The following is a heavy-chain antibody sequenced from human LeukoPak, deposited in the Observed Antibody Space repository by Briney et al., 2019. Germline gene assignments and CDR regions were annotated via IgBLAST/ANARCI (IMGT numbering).Heavy chain of an antibody. D-gene: IGHD3-22*01. CDR3: ARAHYYDSSGLDF. CDR1: GFTFSSYA. V-gene: IGHV3-23*01. Sequence: GGSLRLSCAASGFTFSSYAMTWVRQAPGKGLEWVSAISGNGGSTIYYADSLKGRFTISRDNAKNSLYLQMNSLRAEDTAVYYCARAHYYDSSGLDFWGQGTLVTVSS. CDR2: ISGNGGSTI. J-gene: IGHJ4*02.